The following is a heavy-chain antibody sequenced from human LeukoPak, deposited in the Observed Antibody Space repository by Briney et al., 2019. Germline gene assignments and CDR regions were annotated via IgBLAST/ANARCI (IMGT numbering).Heavy chain of an antibody. CDR2: INPNSGGT. CDR3: ARGYSSSWYVTGGPDY. J-gene: IGHJ4*02. D-gene: IGHD6-13*01. CDR1: GYTFTGYY. Sequence: GASVKVSCKASGYTFTGYYMHWVRQAPGQGPEWMGWINPNSGGTNYAQKFQGRVTMTRDTSISTAYMELSRLRSDDTAVYYCARGYSSSWYVTGGPDYWGQGTLVTVSS. V-gene: IGHV1-2*02.